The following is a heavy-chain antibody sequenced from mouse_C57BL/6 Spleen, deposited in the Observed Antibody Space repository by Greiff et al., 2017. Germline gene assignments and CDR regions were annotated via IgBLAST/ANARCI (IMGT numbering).Heavy chain of an antibody. CDR1: GFTFSSYA. CDR2: ISDGGSYT. J-gene: IGHJ4*01. Sequence: EVNVVESGGGLAKPGGSLKLSCAASGFTFSSYAMSWVRQTPEKRLEWVANISDGGSYTYYTDNVKGRFTISRDNAKNNPYLQMSHLKAEDTAMYYCGGAVYYYGSSYPYAMDYWGQGTSVTVSS. D-gene: IGHD1-1*01. CDR3: GGAVYYYGSSYPYAMDY. V-gene: IGHV5-4*03.